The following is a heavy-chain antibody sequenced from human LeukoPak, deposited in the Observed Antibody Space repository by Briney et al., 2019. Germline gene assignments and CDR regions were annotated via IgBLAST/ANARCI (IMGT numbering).Heavy chain of an antibody. CDR2: IYPADPDT. Sequence: GESLKISCKGSGXSFSNDWIGWVRQMPGKGLEWMGIIYPADPDTKYSPSFQGQVTISADKSISTAYLQWNSLGASDTAMYYCARRGCIGGTCYGYWGQGTLVTVSS. CDR3: ARRGCIGGTCYGY. V-gene: IGHV5-51*01. J-gene: IGHJ4*02. CDR1: GXSFSNDW. D-gene: IGHD2-15*01.